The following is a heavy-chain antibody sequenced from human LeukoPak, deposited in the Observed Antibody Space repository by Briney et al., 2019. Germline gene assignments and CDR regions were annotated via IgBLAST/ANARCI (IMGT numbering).Heavy chain of an antibody. CDR1: GFTFSDYS. D-gene: IGHD3-22*01. V-gene: IGHV3-48*02. J-gene: IGHJ3*02. CDR2: ISSTSNSI. CDR3: ARGVNAFDI. Sequence: GGSLRLSCEASGFTFSDYSMNWVRQAPGKGLQWVSYISSTSNSISYADSLKGRFTISRDNAKNSLFLQMNSLRDEDTALYYCARGVNAFDIWGQGTMVTVS.